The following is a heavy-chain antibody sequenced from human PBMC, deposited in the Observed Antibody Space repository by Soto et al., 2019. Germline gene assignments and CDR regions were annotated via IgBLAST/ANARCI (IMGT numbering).Heavy chain of an antibody. V-gene: IGHV3-48*01. Sequence: GGSLRLSCAASVFTFSSYSMNWVRQAPGKGLEWISYISSSSGTIYYADSVKGRFTISRDNAKSSLDLQMKSLRAEDTAVYYCARDSTYDILSGPGAYYMDVWGKGTTVTVSS. J-gene: IGHJ6*04. D-gene: IGHD3-9*01. CDR2: ISSSSGTI. CDR3: ARDSTYDILSGPGAYYMDV. CDR1: VFTFSSYS.